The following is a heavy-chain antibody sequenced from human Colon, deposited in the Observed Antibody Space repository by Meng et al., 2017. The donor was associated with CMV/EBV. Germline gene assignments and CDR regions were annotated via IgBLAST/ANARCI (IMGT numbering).Heavy chain of an antibody. CDR3: ARGAYYDILSGLEY. Sequence: SVKVSCKTSGGTFSSYALNWVRQAPGQGLEWMGGIIPVFGVPNYAQKFQGRVTINTDESPSTAYMELSSLRSDDTAVDYCARGAYYDILSGLEYWGQGTLVTVSS. D-gene: IGHD3-9*01. V-gene: IGHV1-69*05. CDR2: IIPVFGVP. J-gene: IGHJ4*02. CDR1: GGTFSSYA.